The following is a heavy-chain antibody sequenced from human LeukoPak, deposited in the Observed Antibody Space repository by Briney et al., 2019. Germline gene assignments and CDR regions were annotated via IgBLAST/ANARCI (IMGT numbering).Heavy chain of an antibody. CDR2: IFHRGGT. J-gene: IGHJ4*02. D-gene: IGHD2-15*01. CDR1: GGSISSGSYY. CDR3: VREILYCSGGSCYRGPFDN. Sequence: SETLSLTCTVSGGSISSGSYYWSWIRQPAGKGLEWIGYIFHRGGTSYNPSLKSRILFSVDTSQNQFSLKLNSVTAADTAVYYCVREILYCSGGSCYRGPFDNWGQGTLVTVSA. V-gene: IGHV4-30-4*08.